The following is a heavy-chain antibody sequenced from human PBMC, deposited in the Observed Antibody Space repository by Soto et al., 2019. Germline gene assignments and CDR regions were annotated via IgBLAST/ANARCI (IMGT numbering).Heavy chain of an antibody. J-gene: IGHJ6*02. Sequence: GGSLRLSCAASGFTFSSYAMSWVRQAPGKGLEWVSAISGSGGSTYYADSVKGRFTISRDNSKNTLYLQMNSLRAEDTAVYYCAKVSTYDLGDYGYYGMDVWGQGTTVTVSS. CDR2: ISGSGGST. CDR3: AKVSTYDLGDYGYYGMDV. D-gene: IGHD4-17*01. V-gene: IGHV3-23*01. CDR1: GFTFSSYA.